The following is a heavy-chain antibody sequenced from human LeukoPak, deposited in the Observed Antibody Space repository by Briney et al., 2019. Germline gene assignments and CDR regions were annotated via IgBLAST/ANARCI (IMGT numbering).Heavy chain of an antibody. CDR1: GGSISSYY. CDR3: ARRCGGDWCAFDI. Sequence: SETLSLTCTVPGGSISSYYWSWIRQPPGKGLEWIGYIYYSGSTNYNPSLKSRVTISVDTSKNQFSLKLSSVTAADTAVYYCARRCGGDWCAFDIWGQGTMVTVSS. V-gene: IGHV4-59*08. CDR2: IYYSGST. D-gene: IGHD2-21*02. J-gene: IGHJ3*02.